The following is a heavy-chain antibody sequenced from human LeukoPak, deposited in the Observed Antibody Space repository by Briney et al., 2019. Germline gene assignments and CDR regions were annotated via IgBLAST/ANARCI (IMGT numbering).Heavy chain of an antibody. V-gene: IGHV1-2*02. J-gene: IGHJ3*01. CDR3: ATPVPGYGALDV. Sequence: GASVKVSCKTSGYSVSDYYVHWVRQAPGQGLEWMGWINPNTGGTKYAQEFQGRVTMTGDTSLSIVQMELRSLTADDTAMYYCATPVPGYGALDVWGQGTMVTVSS. CDR1: GYSVSDYY. D-gene: IGHD3-9*01. CDR2: INPNTGGT.